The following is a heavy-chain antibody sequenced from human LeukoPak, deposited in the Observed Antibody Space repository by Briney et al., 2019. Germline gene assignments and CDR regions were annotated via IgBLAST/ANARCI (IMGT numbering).Heavy chain of an antibody. Sequence: GGSLRLSCAASGFTFGSYWMSWVRQAPGKGLEWVANIKQDGSEKYYVDSVKGRFTISRDNAKNSLYLQMNSLRAEDTAVYYCARAPRWIQLWTYYFDYWGQGTLVTVSS. D-gene: IGHD5-18*01. CDR2: IKQDGSEK. CDR1: GFTFGSYW. CDR3: ARAPRWIQLWTYYFDY. J-gene: IGHJ4*02. V-gene: IGHV3-7*01.